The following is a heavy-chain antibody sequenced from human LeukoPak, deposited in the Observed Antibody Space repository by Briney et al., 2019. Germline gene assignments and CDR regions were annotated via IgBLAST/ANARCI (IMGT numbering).Heavy chain of an antibody. Sequence: GASVKVSCKASGYTFTSYGISWVRQAPGQGLEWMGWISAYNGNTNYAQKLQGRVTMTTDTSTSTAYMEMRSLRSDDTAVYYCARILSNFGYSSSHYYYYYYMDVWGKGTTVTLSS. CDR3: ARILSNFGYSSSHYYYYYYMDV. V-gene: IGHV1-18*01. J-gene: IGHJ6*03. D-gene: IGHD6-13*01. CDR2: ISAYNGNT. CDR1: GYTFTSYG.